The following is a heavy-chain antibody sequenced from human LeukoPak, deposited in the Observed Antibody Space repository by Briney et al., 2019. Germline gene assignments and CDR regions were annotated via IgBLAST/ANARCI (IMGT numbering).Heavy chain of an antibody. J-gene: IGHJ4*02. Sequence: ASVKVSCKASGYTFTGYYMHLVRQAPGQGFEWMGWINPNSGDTNYAQKFHGRVTMTRDTSISTAHMELSRLRSDDTAVYYCARANPLYCSSTTCLFDYWGQGTLVTVSS. V-gene: IGHV1-2*02. D-gene: IGHD2-2*01. CDR1: GYTFTGYY. CDR2: INPNSGDT. CDR3: ARANPLYCSSTTCLFDY.